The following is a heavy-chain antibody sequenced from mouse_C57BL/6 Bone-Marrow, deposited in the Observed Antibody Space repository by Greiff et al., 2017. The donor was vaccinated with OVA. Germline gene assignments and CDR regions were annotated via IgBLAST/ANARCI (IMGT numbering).Heavy chain of an antibody. V-gene: IGHV1-64*01. D-gene: IGHD1-1*01. J-gene: IGHJ2*01. CDR1: GYPFTSYW. Sequence: QVQLQQPGAELVKPGASVKLSCKASGYPFTSYWMHWVKQRPGQGLEWIGMIHPNSGSTNYNEKFKSKATLTVDKSSSTAYMQLSSLTSEDSAVYYCAREGDYYGSSYDYFDYWGQGTTLTVSS. CDR2: IHPNSGST. CDR3: AREGDYYGSSYDYFDY.